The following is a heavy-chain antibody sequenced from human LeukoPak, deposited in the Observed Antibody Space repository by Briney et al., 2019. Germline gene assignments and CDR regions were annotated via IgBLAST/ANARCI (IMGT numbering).Heavy chain of an antibody. CDR2: ITGSGGRT. D-gene: IGHD3-16*02. J-gene: IGHJ5*02. CDR3: AKDTITRSSYPGWFDP. V-gene: IGHV3-23*01. Sequence: GASLRLSCAASGFTFSSYAMSWVRQAPGKGLEWVSAITGSGGRTYYADSVKGRFTISRDNSKNTLYLQMNSLRAEDTAVYYCAKDTITRSSYPGWFDPWGQGTLVTVSS. CDR1: GFTFSSYA.